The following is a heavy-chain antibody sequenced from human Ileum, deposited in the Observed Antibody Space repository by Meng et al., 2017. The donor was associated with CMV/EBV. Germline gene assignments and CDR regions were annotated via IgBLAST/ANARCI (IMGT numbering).Heavy chain of an antibody. CDR1: GFTFSSYS. CDR3: ARDLHDFWSGPTFDP. V-gene: IGHV3-21*01. D-gene: IGHD3-3*01. Sequence: SGFTFSSYSMNWVRQAPGKGLEWVSSITSSSSYIYYADSVKGRFTISRDNVKNSLYLQMNSLRAEDTAVYYCARDLHDFWSGPTFDPWGQGTLVTVSS. J-gene: IGHJ5*02. CDR2: ITSSSSYI.